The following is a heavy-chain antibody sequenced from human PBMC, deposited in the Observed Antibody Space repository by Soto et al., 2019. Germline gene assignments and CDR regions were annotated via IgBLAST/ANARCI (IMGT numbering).Heavy chain of an antibody. J-gene: IGHJ4*02. CDR2: INHSGST. CDR1: GGSFSGYY. V-gene: IGHV4-34*01. CDR3: ARGRGQWRHFDY. D-gene: IGHD6-19*01. Sequence: SETLSLTCAVYGGSFSGYYWSWIRQPPGKGLEWIGEINHSGSTNYNPSLKSRVTISVDTSKNQFSLKLSSVTAADTAVYYCARGRGQWRHFDYWGQGTLVTVSS.